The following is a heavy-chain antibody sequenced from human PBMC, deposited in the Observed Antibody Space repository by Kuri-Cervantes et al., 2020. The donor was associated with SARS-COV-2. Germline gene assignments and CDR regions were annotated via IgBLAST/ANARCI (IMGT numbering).Heavy chain of an antibody. V-gene: IGHV4-59*08. Sequence: SCTVSGGSISSHYWSWIRQPPGKGLEWIGYIYYSGSTNYNPSLKSRVTISVDTSKNQFSLKLSSVTAADTAVYYCARQGASNWFDPWGQGTLVTVSS. CDR3: ARQGASNWFDP. CDR1: GGSISSHY. J-gene: IGHJ5*02. CDR2: IYYSGST.